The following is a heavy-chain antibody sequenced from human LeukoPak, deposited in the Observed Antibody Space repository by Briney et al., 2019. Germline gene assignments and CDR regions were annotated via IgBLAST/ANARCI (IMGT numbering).Heavy chain of an antibody. V-gene: IGHV1-18*01. CDR3: ARDGGGSSGLPSEY. D-gene: IGHD1-26*01. Sequence: ASVKVSCKASGYTFSSYDINWVRQAPGQGLEWMGWISAYNGNTNYAQKVQGRVTMTTDTSTSTAYMELRSLRSDDTAVYYCARDGGGSSGLPSEYWGQGTLVTVSS. CDR2: ISAYNGNT. CDR1: GYTFSSYD. J-gene: IGHJ4*02.